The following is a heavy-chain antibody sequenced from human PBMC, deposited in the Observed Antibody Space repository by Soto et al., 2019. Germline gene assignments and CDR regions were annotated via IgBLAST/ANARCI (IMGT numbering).Heavy chain of an antibody. CDR2: INHSGST. V-gene: IGHV4-34*01. D-gene: IGHD3-22*01. Sequence: SETLSLTCAVYGGSFSGYYWSWIRQPPGKGLEWIGEINHSGSTNYNPSLKSRVTISVDTSKNQFSLKLSSVTAADTAVYYCARGKIYYRHNWFDPWGQGTLVTVSS. CDR3: ARGKIYYRHNWFDP. CDR1: GGSFSGYY. J-gene: IGHJ5*02.